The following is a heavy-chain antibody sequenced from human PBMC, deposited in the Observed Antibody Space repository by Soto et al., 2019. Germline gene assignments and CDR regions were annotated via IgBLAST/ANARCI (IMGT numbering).Heavy chain of an antibody. D-gene: IGHD1-20*01. V-gene: IGHV1-69*06. CDR3: ARPHITTAYYYYGMDF. J-gene: IGHJ6*02. Sequence: QVQLVQSGAEVKKPGSSVKVSCKASGGTFSSYAISWVRQAPGQGLEWMGGIIPIFGTANYAQKFQGRVTTTAYKSTSTAYMERSSLRSEDTAVYYCARPHITTAYYYYGMDFWGQGTTVTVSS. CDR2: IIPIFGTA. CDR1: GGTFSSYA.